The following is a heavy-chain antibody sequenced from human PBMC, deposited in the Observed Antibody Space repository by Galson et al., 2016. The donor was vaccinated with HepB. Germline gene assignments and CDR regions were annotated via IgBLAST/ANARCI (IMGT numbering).Heavy chain of an antibody. J-gene: IGHJ4*02. CDR2: ISRDGNNK. CDR3: ARIYYDYVWGSYRESHFDY. Sequence: SLRLSCAASGFTFSHYPMHWVRQAPGKGLEWVAGISRDGNNKYYTDSVRGRFTISRDNSKNTLYLQMNSLRAEGTALYYCARIYYDYVWGSYRESHFDYWGQGTLVTVSS. CDR1: GFTFSHYP. D-gene: IGHD3-16*02. V-gene: IGHV3-30-3*01.